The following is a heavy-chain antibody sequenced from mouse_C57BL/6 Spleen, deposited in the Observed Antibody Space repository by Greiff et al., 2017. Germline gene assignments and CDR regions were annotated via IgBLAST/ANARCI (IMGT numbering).Heavy chain of an antibody. D-gene: IGHD1-1*01. J-gene: IGHJ4*01. Sequence: LQESGAELARPGASVKMSCKASGYTFTSYTMHWVKQRPGQGLEWIGYINPSSGYTKYNQKFKDKATLTADKSSSTAYMQLSSLTSEDSAVYYCARVYGSSYGAMDYWGQGTSVTVSS. V-gene: IGHV1-4*01. CDR2: INPSSGYT. CDR1: GYTFTSYT. CDR3: ARVYGSSYGAMDY.